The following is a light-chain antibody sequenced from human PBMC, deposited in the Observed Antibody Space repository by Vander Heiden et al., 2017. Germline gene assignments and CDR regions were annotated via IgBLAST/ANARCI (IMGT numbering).Light chain of an antibody. CDR1: ALPKQY. CDR3: QSADSSGIYEV. CDR2: KDS. J-gene: IGLJ2*01. Sequence: SYELTQPPSVSVSPGQPARLTCSGNALPKQYAYWYQQKPGQAPVLVIYKDSERPSGIPERFSGSSSGTTVTLTISRVQAEDEADYYCQSADSSGIYEVFGGGTKLTVL. V-gene: IGLV3-25*03.